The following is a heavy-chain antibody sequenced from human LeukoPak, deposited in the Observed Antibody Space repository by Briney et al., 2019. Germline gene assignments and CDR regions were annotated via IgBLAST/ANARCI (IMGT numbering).Heavy chain of an antibody. J-gene: IGHJ5*02. CDR2: IMPLFGTA. CDR1: GGTFNNSA. V-gene: IGHV1-69*05. D-gene: IGHD4-17*01. Sequence: SVKVSCKTSGGTFNNSAISWVRQAPGQGLEWLGGIMPLFGTAGYAQKFQGRVTIAKDESTRTVYLELTSLTSDDTAVYYCARDVHGDYGSGWFDPWGQGTLVSVS. CDR3: ARDVHGDYGSGWFDP.